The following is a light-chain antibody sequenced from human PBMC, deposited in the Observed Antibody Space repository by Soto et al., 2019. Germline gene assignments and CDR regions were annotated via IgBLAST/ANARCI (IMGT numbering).Light chain of an antibody. CDR2: SNN. CDR1: SSNIGSNT. V-gene: IGLV1-44*01. Sequence: QSVLTQPPSASGTPGQRVTISCSGSSSNIGSNTVNWYQQLPGTAPTLLIYSNNQRPSGVPDRFSDSKSGTSASLAISGLQSEDEADYYCAAWDDSLNGFYVFGTGTKVTVL. CDR3: AAWDDSLNGFYV. J-gene: IGLJ1*01.